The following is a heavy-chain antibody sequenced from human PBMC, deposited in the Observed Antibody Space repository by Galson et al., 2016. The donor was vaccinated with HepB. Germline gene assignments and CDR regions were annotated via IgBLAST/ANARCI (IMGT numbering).Heavy chain of an antibody. Sequence: SLRLSCAGSGFSFSAYAVHWVRQTPGKGLEWVAVIWSGGIQKYYADSVEGRFTISRDNSENTVYLQIDTLRAEDTAMYYCASSVVVAGIIDYWGQGTLVTVSS. CDR2: IWSGGIQK. V-gene: IGHV3-33*01. CDR3: ASSVVVAGIIDY. CDR1: GFSFSAYA. D-gene: IGHD2-2*01. J-gene: IGHJ4*02.